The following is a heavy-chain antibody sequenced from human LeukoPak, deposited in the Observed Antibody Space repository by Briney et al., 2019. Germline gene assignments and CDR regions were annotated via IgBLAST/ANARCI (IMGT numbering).Heavy chain of an antibody. J-gene: IGHJ4*02. CDR3: ARGSIYYDSSGYSDY. V-gene: IGHV3-48*03. CDR2: ISSSGSTI. CDR1: GFTSSSYE. D-gene: IGHD3-22*01. Sequence: PGGSLRLSCAASGFTSSSYEMNWVRQAPGKGLEWVSYISSSGSTIYYADSVKGRFTISRDNAKNSLYLQMNSLRAEDTAVYYCARGSIYYDSSGYSDYWGQGTLVTVSS.